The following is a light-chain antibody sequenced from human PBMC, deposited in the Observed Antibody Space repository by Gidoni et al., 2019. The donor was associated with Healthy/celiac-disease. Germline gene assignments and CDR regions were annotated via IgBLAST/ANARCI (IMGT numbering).Light chain of an antibody. J-gene: IGLJ2*01. CDR1: SSDVGGYNY. CDR2: DVS. CDR3: SSYTSSSIVV. V-gene: IGLV2-14*01. Sequence: QPASVSGSPGQSITISCTGTSSDVGGYNYVSWYQQHPGKAPKLMIYDVSNRPSGVSNRFSGSKSGNTASLTISGLQAEDEADYYCSSYTSSSIVVFGGGTKLTVL.